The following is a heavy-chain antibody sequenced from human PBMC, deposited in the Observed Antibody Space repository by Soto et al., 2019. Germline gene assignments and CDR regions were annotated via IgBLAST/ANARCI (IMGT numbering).Heavy chain of an antibody. V-gene: IGHV3-30-3*01. Sequence: PGGSLRLSCVASGITFNNFAMHWVRQAPGKGLEWVAAILYDGSNKYYADSVKGRFTISRDNSKNTLYLQMNSLRAEDTAVYYCARDLVNDYGDYEGNYWGQGTLVTVSS. CDR1: GITFNNFA. D-gene: IGHD4-17*01. CDR2: ILYDGSNK. J-gene: IGHJ4*02. CDR3: ARDLVNDYGDYEGNY.